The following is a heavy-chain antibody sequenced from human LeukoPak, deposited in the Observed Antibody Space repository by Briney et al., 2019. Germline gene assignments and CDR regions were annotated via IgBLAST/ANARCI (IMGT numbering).Heavy chain of an antibody. D-gene: IGHD3-10*01. CDR3: ATGPNYYGTFDY. CDR1: GFTFHDSA. Sequence: GGSLRLSCAASGFTFHDSAMHWFRQAPGKGLEWVSSISWHSGNIGYADSVKGRFTISRDNVKNSLYLQMNSLKAEDTALYYCATGPNYYGTFDYWGQGTLVTVSS. J-gene: IGHJ4*02. CDR2: ISWHSGNI. V-gene: IGHV3-9*01.